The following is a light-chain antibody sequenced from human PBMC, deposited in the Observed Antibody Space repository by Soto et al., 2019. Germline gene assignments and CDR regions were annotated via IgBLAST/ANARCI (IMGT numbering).Light chain of an antibody. CDR1: QSINNRY. V-gene: IGKV3-20*01. J-gene: IGKJ3*01. CDR3: QQFGSSSGFT. Sequence: EIVLTQSPGTLSLSPGEIATLSCRASQSINNRYLAWYQQKPGQAPRLLIYAASSRATGIPDRFSGSGSGTDFTLTISRLEPEDVAVYYCQQFGSSSGFTFGPGTKVDIK. CDR2: AAS.